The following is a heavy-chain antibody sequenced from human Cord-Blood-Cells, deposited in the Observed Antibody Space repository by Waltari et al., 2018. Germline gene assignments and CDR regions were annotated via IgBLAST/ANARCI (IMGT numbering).Heavy chain of an antibody. V-gene: IGHV1-24*01. J-gene: IGHJ2*01. CDR1: GYTLTELS. CDR2: FDPESGET. CDR3: ATGESALWSWYFDL. Sequence: QVQLVQSGAEVKKPGASVKVSCKVSGYTLTELSMHWVRQAPGKGLEWLGGFDPESGETIYAQKFQGRVTMTEETSTDTAYMELSSLRSEDTAVYYCATGESALWSWYFDLWGRGTLVTVSS. D-gene: IGHD2-8*02.